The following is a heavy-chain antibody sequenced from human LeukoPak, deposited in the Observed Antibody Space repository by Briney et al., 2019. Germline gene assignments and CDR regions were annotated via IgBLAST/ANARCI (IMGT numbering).Heavy chain of an antibody. CDR3: ARHPLKRVVVPAATRGAFDI. V-gene: IGHV4-39*07. J-gene: IGHJ3*02. CDR1: GGSISSSSYY. Sequence: KSSETLSLTCTVSGGSISSSSYYWGWIRQPPGKGLEWIGSIYYSGSTYYNPSLKSRVTISVDTSKNQFSLKLSSVTAADTAVYYCARHPLKRVVVPAATRGAFDIWGQGTMVTVSS. CDR2: IYYSGST. D-gene: IGHD2-2*01.